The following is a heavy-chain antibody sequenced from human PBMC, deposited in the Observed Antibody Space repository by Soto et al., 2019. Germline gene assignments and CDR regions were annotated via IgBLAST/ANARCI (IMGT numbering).Heavy chain of an antibody. Sequence: EVQLVESGGGLVKPGGSLRLSCAASGFSFSSYTMNWVRQAPGKGLEWVSSISKSSGQKDYADSVKGRFTISRDNAKNSLYLQMNSLRDEDTAVYYCARVHYDTNSAPHHFDYWGQGTLVTVSS. CDR2: ISKSSGQK. J-gene: IGHJ4*02. CDR3: ARVHYDTNSAPHHFDY. V-gene: IGHV3-21*01. CDR1: GFSFSSYT. D-gene: IGHD3-22*01.